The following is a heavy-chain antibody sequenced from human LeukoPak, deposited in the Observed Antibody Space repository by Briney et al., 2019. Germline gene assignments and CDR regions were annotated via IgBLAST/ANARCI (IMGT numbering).Heavy chain of an antibody. D-gene: IGHD3-10*01. CDR1: GGSFRGYY. CDR2: INHSGST. Sequence: SETLSLTCGVIGGSFRGYYWSWIRQSPGKGLEWIGEINHSGSTNYSPSLKSRVTMSVDTSKNQFSLKLSSVTAADTAVYYCARHANYYGSGSYLDWFDPWGQGTLLTVSS. CDR3: ARHANYYGSGSYLDWFDP. V-gene: IGHV4-34*01. J-gene: IGHJ5*02.